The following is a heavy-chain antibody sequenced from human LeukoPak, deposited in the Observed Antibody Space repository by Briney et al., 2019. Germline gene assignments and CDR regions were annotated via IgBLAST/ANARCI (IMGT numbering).Heavy chain of an antibody. CDR1: GFTFSSYE. D-gene: IGHD6-6*01. J-gene: IGHJ5*02. CDR3: ARGRVAARLVWFDP. V-gene: IGHV3-7*01. CDR2: IKQDGSEK. Sequence: AGGSLRLSCAASGFTFSSYEMNWVRQAPGKGLEWVANIKQDGSEKYYVDSVKGRFTISRDNAKNSLYLQMNSLRAEDTAVYYCARGRVAARLVWFDPWGQGTLVTVSS.